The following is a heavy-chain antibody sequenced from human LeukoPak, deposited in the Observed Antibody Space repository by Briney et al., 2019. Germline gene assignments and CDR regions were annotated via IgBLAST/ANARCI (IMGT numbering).Heavy chain of an antibody. CDR2: IYYSGST. D-gene: IGHD6-13*01. Sequence: PSETLSLTCTVSGGSISNYYWSWIRQPPGKGLEWIGYIYYSGSTNYNPSLKSRVTISVDTSKNQFSLKLRFVTAADTAVYYCARDSGYNSPFDYWGQGTLVTASS. CDR3: ARDSGYNSPFDY. V-gene: IGHV4-59*01. J-gene: IGHJ4*02. CDR1: GGSISNYY.